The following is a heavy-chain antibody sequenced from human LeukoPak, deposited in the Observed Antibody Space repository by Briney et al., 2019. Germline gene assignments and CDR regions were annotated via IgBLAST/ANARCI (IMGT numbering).Heavy chain of an antibody. Sequence: PSQTLSLTCNVSGGSISSGGYYWSWIRQPPGKGLEWIGYIYQSGSTYYNPSLKSRVTISVDRSKNQFSLKLSSVTAADTAVYYCARDQGDGHHYRLGFDMWGQGTMVTVSS. V-gene: IGHV4-30-2*01. D-gene: IGHD5-24*01. CDR3: ARDQGDGHHYRLGFDM. J-gene: IGHJ3*02. CDR1: GGSISSGGYY. CDR2: IYQSGST.